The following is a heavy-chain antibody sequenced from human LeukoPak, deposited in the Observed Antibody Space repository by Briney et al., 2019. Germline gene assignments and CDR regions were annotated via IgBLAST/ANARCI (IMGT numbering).Heavy chain of an antibody. V-gene: IGHV3-74*01. CDR1: GFTLSSYW. CDR3: ARRSGYYGSGSHEFDP. D-gene: IGHD3-10*01. J-gene: IGHJ5*02. CDR2: INSDGSST. Sequence: PGGSLRLSCAASGFTLSSYWMHWVRQAPGKGLVWVSRINSDGSSTSYADSVKGRFTISRDNAKNTLYLQMNSLRAEDTAVYYCARRSGYYGSGSHEFDPWGQGTLVTVSS.